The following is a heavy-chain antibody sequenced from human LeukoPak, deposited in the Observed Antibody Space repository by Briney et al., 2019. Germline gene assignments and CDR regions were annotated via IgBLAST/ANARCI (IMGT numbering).Heavy chain of an antibody. J-gene: IGHJ4*02. CDR3: ASGVVVPAEYYFDY. V-gene: IGHV3-21*01. D-gene: IGHD2-2*01. Sequence: PGGSLRLSCAASGFTFSSYSMNWVRQAPGKGLEWVSSISSSSSYIYYADSVKGRFTISRDNAKNSLYLQMNSLRAEDTAVYYCASGVVVPAEYYFDYWGQGTLVTVSS. CDR1: GFTFSSYS. CDR2: ISSSSSYI.